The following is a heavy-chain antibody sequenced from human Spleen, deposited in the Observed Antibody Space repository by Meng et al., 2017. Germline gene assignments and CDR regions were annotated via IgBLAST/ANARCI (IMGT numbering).Heavy chain of an antibody. D-gene: IGHD5-12*01. CDR3: AKDTVDTTYYYYGMDV. CDR2: ISGSGDNT. V-gene: IGHV3-23*01. CDR1: GFTFSSYV. Sequence: GGSLRLSCAASGFTFSSYVMSWVRQAPGKGLEWVSTISGSGDNTHHADSVKGRFTISRDNSKNTLYLQMHSLRAEDTAVYYCAKDTVDTTYYYYGMDVWGQGTTVTVSS. J-gene: IGHJ6*02.